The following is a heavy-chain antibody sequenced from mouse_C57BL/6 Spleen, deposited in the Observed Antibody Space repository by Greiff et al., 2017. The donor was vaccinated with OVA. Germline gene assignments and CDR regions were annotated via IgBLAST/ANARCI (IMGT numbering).Heavy chain of an antibody. J-gene: IGHJ4*01. CDR2: IWRGGST. D-gene: IGHD2-2*01. CDR1: GFSLTSYG. CDR3: AKGRNGYEEDYAMDY. Sequence: QVQLQQSGPGLVQPSQSLSITCTVSGFSLTSYGVHWVRQSPGKGLEWLGVIWRGGSTDYNAAFMSRLSITKDNSKSQVFFKMTILQADDTAIYYCAKGRNGYEEDYAMDYWGQGTSVTVSS. V-gene: IGHV2-5*01.